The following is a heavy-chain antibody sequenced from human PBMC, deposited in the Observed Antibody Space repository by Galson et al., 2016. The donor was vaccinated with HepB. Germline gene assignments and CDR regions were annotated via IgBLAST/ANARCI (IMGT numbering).Heavy chain of an antibody. CDR1: GDSISSYY. CDR3: ARHEWTDTYYFDY. J-gene: IGHJ4*02. V-gene: IGHV4-59*08. CDR2: IYHTGST. D-gene: IGHD2-8*01. Sequence: ETLSLTCTVSGDSISSYYWSWFRQPPEKGPEWIGFIYHTGSTNYNPSLQSRLTISVDTSKNQFSLRLGSVTAADTAVYYCARHEWTDTYYFDYWGQGALVTVSS.